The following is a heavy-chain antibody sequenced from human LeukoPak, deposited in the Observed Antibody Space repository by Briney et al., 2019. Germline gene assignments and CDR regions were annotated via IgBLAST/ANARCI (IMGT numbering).Heavy chain of an antibody. CDR1: GGSFSGYY. D-gene: IGHD3-16*01. CDR2: INHSGST. CDR3: ARESRGGVPFDY. J-gene: IGHJ4*02. Sequence: SETLSLTCAVYGGSFSGYYWSWIRQPPGKGLEWIGEINHSGSTNYNPSLKSRVTISVDTSKNQFSLKLSSVTATDTAVYYCARESRGGVPFDYWGQGTLVTVSS. V-gene: IGHV4-34*01.